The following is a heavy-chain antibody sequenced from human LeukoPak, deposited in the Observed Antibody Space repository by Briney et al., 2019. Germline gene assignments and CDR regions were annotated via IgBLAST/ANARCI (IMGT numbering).Heavy chain of an antibody. CDR2: IYHSGST. Sequence: DPSETLSLTCTVSGYSISSGYYWGWIRQPPGKGLEWIGSIYHSGSTYYNPSLKSRVTISVDTSKNQFSLKLSSVTAADTAVYYCARLGNWIYFDYWGQGTLVTVSS. CDR3: ARLGNWIYFDY. V-gene: IGHV4-38-2*02. D-gene: IGHD1-20*01. CDR1: GYSISSGYY. J-gene: IGHJ4*02.